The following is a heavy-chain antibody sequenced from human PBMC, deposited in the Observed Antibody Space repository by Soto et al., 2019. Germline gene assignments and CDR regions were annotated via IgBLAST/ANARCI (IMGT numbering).Heavy chain of an antibody. J-gene: IGHJ4*02. CDR2: ISSDGSST. V-gene: IGHV3-74*01. CDR3: TRGIVMDHYFGDH. Sequence: EVQLVESGGGLVQPGGSLRLSCAASGFTFSNYWMHWVRQVPRKGLVWVSRISSDGSSTSYADSVKGRFIISRDNAKNTLYLLVNSLRAEATDVYYCTRGIVMDHYFGDHWGQGTLVAVSA. CDR1: GFTFSNYW. D-gene: IGHD3-10*01.